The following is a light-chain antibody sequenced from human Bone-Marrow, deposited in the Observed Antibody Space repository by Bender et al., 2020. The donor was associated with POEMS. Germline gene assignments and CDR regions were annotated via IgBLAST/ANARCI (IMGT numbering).Light chain of an antibody. CDR3: NSYTSSSSLEV. V-gene: IGLV2-14*01. J-gene: IGLJ3*02. CDR2: EVN. CDR1: SSDVGAYKF. Sequence: QSALTQPPSASGSLGQSVTISCTGTSSDVGAYKFVSWYQQHPGKVPKLMIYEVNERPSGVSNRFSGSKSGNTASLTISGLQAEDEADYYCNSYTSSSSLEVFGGGTKLTVL.